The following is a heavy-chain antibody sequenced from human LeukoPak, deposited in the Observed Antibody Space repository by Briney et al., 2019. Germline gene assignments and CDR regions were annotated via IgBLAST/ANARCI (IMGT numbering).Heavy chain of an antibody. Sequence: PGGSLRLSCAASGFTFSSYSMNWVRQAPGKGLEWVSSISSSSSYIYYADSVKGRFTISRDNAKNSLYLQMNSLRAEDTAVYYCASIVAYDSSELDYWGQGTLVTVSS. CDR1: GFTFSSYS. CDR3: ASIVAYDSSELDY. J-gene: IGHJ4*02. D-gene: IGHD3-22*01. V-gene: IGHV3-21*01. CDR2: ISSSSSYI.